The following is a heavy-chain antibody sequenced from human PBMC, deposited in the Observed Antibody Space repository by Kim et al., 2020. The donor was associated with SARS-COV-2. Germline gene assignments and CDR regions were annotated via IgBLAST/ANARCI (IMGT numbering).Heavy chain of an antibody. CDR2: INHSGST. J-gene: IGHJ5*02. CDR3: ARASYSSSWYGMKNWFDP. V-gene: IGHV4-34*01. CDR1: GGSFSGYY. Sequence: SETLSLTCAVYGGSFSGYYWSWIRQPPGKGLEWIGEINHSGSTNYNPSLKSRVTISVDTSKNQFSLKLSSVTAADTAVYYCARASYSSSWYGMKNWFDP. D-gene: IGHD6-13*01.